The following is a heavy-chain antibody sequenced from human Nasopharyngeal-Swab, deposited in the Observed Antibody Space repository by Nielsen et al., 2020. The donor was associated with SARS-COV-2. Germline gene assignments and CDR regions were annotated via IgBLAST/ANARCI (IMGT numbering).Heavy chain of an antibody. Sequence: ASVKVSCKASGYTFTSYSMHWVRQAPGQRLEWMGWINAGNGNTKYSQKFQGRVTITRDTSTSTAYMELSRLRSEDTAVYYCSRDPRGDDAFDIWGQGTMVTVSS. CDR1: GYTFTSYS. D-gene: IGHD3-10*01. CDR3: SRDPRGDDAFDI. V-gene: IGHV1-3*01. CDR2: INAGNGNT. J-gene: IGHJ3*02.